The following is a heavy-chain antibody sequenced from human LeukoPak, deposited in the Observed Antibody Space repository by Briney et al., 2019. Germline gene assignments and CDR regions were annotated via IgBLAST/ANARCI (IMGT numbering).Heavy chain of an antibody. Sequence: PGGSLRLSCAASGFTFSSYAMHWVRQAPGKGLEWVAVISYDGSNKYYADSVKGRFTIYRDNSKNTLYLQMNSLRAEDTAVYYCAWGQLWSLGDYYMDVWGKGTTVTVSS. D-gene: IGHD5-18*01. V-gene: IGHV3-30*04. CDR1: GFTFSSYA. CDR3: AWGQLWSLGDYYMDV. J-gene: IGHJ6*03. CDR2: ISYDGSNK.